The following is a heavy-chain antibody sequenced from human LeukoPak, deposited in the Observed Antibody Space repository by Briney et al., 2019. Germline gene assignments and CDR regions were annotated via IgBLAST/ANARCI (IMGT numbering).Heavy chain of an antibody. CDR1: GFTFSSYE. V-gene: IGHV3-48*03. J-gene: IGHJ6*03. CDR3: ARDVLAATPPSYMDV. Sequence: QTGGSLRLSCAASGFTFSSYEMNWVRQAPGKGLEWVSYISSSGSTIYYADSVKGRFTISRDNSKNTLYLQMNSLRAEDTAVYYCARDVLAATPPSYMDVRGKGTTVTVSS. D-gene: IGHD2-15*01. CDR2: ISSSGSTI.